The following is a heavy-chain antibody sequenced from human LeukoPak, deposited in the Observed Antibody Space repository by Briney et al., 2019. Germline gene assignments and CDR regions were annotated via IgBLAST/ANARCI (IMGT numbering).Heavy chain of an antibody. J-gene: IGHJ3*02. Sequence: SETLSLTCTVSGGSFSSYYWSWIRQPPGKELEWIGYIYHSGSTNYNPSLKSRVTISVDTSRNQFSLKLSSVTAADTAVYYCARHGLTIFGVPNAVDIWGRGTMVTVSS. CDR2: IYHSGST. CDR3: ARHGLTIFGVPNAVDI. CDR1: GGSFSSYY. V-gene: IGHV4-59*08. D-gene: IGHD3-3*01.